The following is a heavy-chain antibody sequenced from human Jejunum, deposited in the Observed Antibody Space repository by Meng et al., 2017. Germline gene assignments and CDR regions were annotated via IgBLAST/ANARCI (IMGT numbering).Heavy chain of an antibody. CDR3: ARDIIDDGLVSIDF. Sequence: ASVKVSCKASGYTFSGYNIQWVRQAPGQGLEWMGWIHPTSGYTKYAQKFQGRVTVTSDTSITTVYMELTRLRFDDTAVYYCARDIIDDGLVSIDFWGQGTLVTVSS. V-gene: IGHV1-2*02. J-gene: IGHJ4*02. D-gene: IGHD5/OR15-5a*01. CDR2: IHPTSGYT. CDR1: GYTFSGYN.